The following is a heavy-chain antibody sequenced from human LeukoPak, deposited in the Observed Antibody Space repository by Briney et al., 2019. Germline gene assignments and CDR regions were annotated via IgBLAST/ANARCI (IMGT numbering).Heavy chain of an antibody. CDR1: GGSLSNHY. CDR2: ISDSGAT. V-gene: IGHV4-59*11. CDR3: ARDTYYTSGTYYIDYFDS. D-gene: IGHD3-10*01. Sequence: SETLSLTCTVSGGSLSNHYWSWVRLPPGKALVWIGYISDSGATLSNPSLESRVTISVDRSNNQFSLKLSSVTAADTAIYYCARDTYYTSGTYYIDYFDSWGQGTLVTVSS. J-gene: IGHJ4*02.